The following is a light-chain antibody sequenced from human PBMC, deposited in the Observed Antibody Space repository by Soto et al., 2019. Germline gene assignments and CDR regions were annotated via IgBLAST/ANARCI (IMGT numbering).Light chain of an antibody. CDR1: DSDIGSYKY. V-gene: IGLV2-14*03. J-gene: IGLJ3*02. Sequence: QSALAQPASVSGSPGQSITISCTGTDSDIGSYKYVSWYQQPPGKAPKLIIYEVSNRPSGVSDRFSGSKSANTASLTISGLQAEDEADYYCSSYTSGSMLFGGGTKLTVL. CDR2: EVS. CDR3: SSYTSGSML.